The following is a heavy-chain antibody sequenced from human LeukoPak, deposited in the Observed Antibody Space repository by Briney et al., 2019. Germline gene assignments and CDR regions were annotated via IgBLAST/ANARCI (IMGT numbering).Heavy chain of an antibody. Sequence: GESLKISCKASGYRFTSYWIGWVRQTPGKDVEWMGIIYPGDSDTRYSPSFQGQVTISADTSITTAYLQWSSLQASDTAMYYCARYRSGWYFDSWGQGTLVTVSS. CDR1: GYRFTSYW. D-gene: IGHD6-19*01. J-gene: IGHJ4*02. CDR2: IYPGDSDT. V-gene: IGHV5-51*01. CDR3: ARYRSGWYFDS.